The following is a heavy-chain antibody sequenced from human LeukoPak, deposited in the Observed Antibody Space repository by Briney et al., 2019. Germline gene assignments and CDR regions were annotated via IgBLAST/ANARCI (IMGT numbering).Heavy chain of an antibody. Sequence: GGSLRLSCAASGFTFSNYWMSWVRQAPGKGLEWVANIKQDGSEKYYVDSVKGRFTISRDNAKNSLYLQVNSLRAEDTAVYYCARDLAGYSSSWSFPYYFDYWGQGTLVTVSS. CDR3: ARDLAGYSSSWSFPYYFDY. V-gene: IGHV3-7*01. J-gene: IGHJ4*02. D-gene: IGHD6-13*01. CDR1: GFTFSNYW. CDR2: IKQDGSEK.